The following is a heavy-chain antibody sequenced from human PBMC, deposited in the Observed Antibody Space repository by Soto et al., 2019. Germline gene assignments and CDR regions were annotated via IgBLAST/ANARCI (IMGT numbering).Heavy chain of an antibody. CDR3: ARANLWFGELDLTDV. Sequence: SETLSLTCAVYGGSFSGYYWSWIRQPPGKGLEWIGEINHSGSTNYNPSLKSRVTISVDTSKNQFSLKLSSVTAADTAVYYCARANLWFGELDLTDVWGQGSTVTVSS. J-gene: IGHJ6*02. CDR1: GGSFSGYY. CDR2: INHSGST. V-gene: IGHV4-34*01. D-gene: IGHD3-10*01.